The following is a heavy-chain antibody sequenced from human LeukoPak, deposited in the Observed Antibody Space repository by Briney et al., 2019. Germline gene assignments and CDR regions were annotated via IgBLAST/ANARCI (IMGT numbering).Heavy chain of an antibody. CDR2: RIPIFGTA. V-gene: IGHV1-69*05. D-gene: IGHD2-2*01. J-gene: IGHJ6*03. CDR3: ARAVSAATSYYYYYYMDV. Sequence: SVKVSCKASGCTFSSYAISWVRRAPGQGLEWMGGRIPIFGTANYAQKFQGRVTITTDESTSTAYMELSSPRSEDTAVYYCARAVSAATSYYYYYYMDVWGKGTTVTVSS. CDR1: GCTFSSYA.